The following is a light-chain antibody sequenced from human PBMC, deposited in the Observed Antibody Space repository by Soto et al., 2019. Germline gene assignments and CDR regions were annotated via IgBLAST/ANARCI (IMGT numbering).Light chain of an antibody. V-gene: IGKV1-39*01. CDR3: QQSYSTRLT. J-gene: IGKJ4*01. CDR2: AAS. Sequence: DIQMTQSPFSLSASVGDRVTISCRPSQNIKNYLNWYQPRPGKAPKLLIFAASTLQSGVPSRFSGSGSGTDFTLTISSLQPEDFATYYCQQSYSTRLTFGGGTKVEI. CDR1: QNIKNY.